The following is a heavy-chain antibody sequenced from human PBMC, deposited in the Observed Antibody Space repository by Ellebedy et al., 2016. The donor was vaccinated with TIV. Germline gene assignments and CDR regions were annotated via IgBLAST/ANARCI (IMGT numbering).Heavy chain of an antibody. CDR2: IFPNDFDT. J-gene: IGHJ4*02. Sequence: GESLKISCHASGYKFTNYWIGWVRQMPGKGLELMGIIFPNDFDTRYNPSFKGQVTVSADKSITTAYLQWSSLKASDTAMYYCASGDGFFENWGQGTRVTVSS. CDR1: GYKFTNYW. D-gene: IGHD3-10*01. V-gene: IGHV5-51*01. CDR3: ASGDGFFEN.